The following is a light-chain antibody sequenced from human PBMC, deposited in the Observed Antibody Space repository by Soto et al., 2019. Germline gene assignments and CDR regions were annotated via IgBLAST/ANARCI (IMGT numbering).Light chain of an antibody. CDR1: QTISSH. CDR3: QQSYNTPIT. Sequence: DIQMTQSPSSLSASVGDRVIITCRASQTISSHLNWYQQKPGKAPNLLVYAASSLQSGVPSRFTGSGSGTDFTLTISSLQPEDFETYFCQQSYNTPITFGQGTRLEIK. V-gene: IGKV1-39*01. CDR2: AAS. J-gene: IGKJ5*01.